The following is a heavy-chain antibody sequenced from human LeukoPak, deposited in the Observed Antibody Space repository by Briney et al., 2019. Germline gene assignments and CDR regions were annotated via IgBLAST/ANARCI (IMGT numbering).Heavy chain of an antibody. CDR1: GGSISSGGYY. D-gene: IGHD5-24*01. V-gene: IGHV4-61*02. J-gene: IGHJ6*03. Sequence: SETLSLTCTVSGGSISSGGYYWSWIRQPAGKGLEWIGRVYTSGSTNYNPALKSRVTISVDTSKKQVSLKVWSVTAADTAVYYCARGGAWLVSDYYYYMDVWGKGTTVTVSS. CDR2: VYTSGST. CDR3: ARGGAWLVSDYYYYMDV.